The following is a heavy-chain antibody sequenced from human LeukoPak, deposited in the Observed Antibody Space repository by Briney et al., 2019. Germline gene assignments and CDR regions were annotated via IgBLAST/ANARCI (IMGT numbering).Heavy chain of an antibody. CDR2: ISWNSGSI. CDR1: GFTFDDYA. CDR3: AKASRRSGWYLLGALELNYFDY. D-gene: IGHD6-19*01. J-gene: IGHJ4*02. Sequence: PGGSLRLSCAASGFTFDDYAMHWVRQAPGKGLEWVSGISWNSGSIGYADSVKGRFTISRDNAKNSLYLQMYSLRAEDTALYYCAKASRRSGWYLLGALELNYFDYWGQGTLVTVSS. V-gene: IGHV3-9*01.